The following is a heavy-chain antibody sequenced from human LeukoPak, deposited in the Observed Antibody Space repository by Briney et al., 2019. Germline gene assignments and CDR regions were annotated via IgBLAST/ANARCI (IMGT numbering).Heavy chain of an antibody. CDR1: GFTFSSYA. Sequence: GGSLRLSCAASGFTFSSYAMTWVRQAPGKGLEWVGRIRSKANNYATAYAASVKGRFTISRDDSKNTAYLQMNSPKTEDTAVYYCTRLADSDDAFDIWGQGTMVTVSS. D-gene: IGHD3/OR15-3a*01. J-gene: IGHJ3*02. CDR2: IRSKANNYAT. V-gene: IGHV3-73*01. CDR3: TRLADSDDAFDI.